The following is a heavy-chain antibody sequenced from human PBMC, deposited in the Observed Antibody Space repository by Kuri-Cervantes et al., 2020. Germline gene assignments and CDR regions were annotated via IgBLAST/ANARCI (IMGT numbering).Heavy chain of an antibody. CDR1: GYTFTGYY. CDR2: FDPEDGET. CDR3: ATVRPAPVVVVALDAFDI. Sequence: ASVKVSCKASGYTFTGYYMYWVRQAPGQGLEWMGGFDPEDGETTYAQKFQGRVTMTEDTSTDTAYMELSSLRSEDAAVYYCATVRPAPVVVVALDAFDIWGQGTMVTVSS. D-gene: IGHD2-15*01. J-gene: IGHJ3*02. V-gene: IGHV1-24*01.